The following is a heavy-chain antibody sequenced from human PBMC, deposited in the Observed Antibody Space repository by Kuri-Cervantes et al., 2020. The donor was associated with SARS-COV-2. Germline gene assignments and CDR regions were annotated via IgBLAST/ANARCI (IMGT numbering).Heavy chain of an antibody. Sequence: LSLTCAASGFTFSSYAMHWVRQAPGKGLEWVAVISYDGSNKYYADSVKGRFTISRDNSKNTLYLQMNSLRAEDTAVYYCASPRGEYQLLPFDYWGQGTRVTVSS. CDR1: GFTFSSYA. D-gene: IGHD2-2*01. CDR2: ISYDGSNK. CDR3: ASPRGEYQLLPFDY. V-gene: IGHV3-30*07. J-gene: IGHJ4*02.